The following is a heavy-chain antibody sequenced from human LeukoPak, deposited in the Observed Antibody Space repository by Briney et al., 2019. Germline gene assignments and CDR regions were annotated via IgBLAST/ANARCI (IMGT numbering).Heavy chain of an antibody. Sequence: PGGSLRLSCAASGFTFSSYSMNWVRQAPGKGLEWVSYISSSGSTIYYADSVKGRFTISRDNAKNSLYLQMNSLRAEDTAVYYCARGAGEIYYYYYMDVWGKGTTVTVSS. J-gene: IGHJ6*03. D-gene: IGHD3-16*01. CDR3: ARGAGEIYYYYYMDV. CDR2: ISSSGSTI. V-gene: IGHV3-48*04. CDR1: GFTFSSYS.